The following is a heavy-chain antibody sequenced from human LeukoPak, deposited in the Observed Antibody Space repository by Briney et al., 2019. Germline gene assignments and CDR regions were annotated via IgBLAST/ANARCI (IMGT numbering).Heavy chain of an antibody. CDR2: IYSGGST. D-gene: IGHD6-19*01. CDR1: GFTVSSNY. J-gene: IGHJ4*02. V-gene: IGHV3-53*04. CDR3: ARAFDSSENY. Sequence: GGSLRLSCAASGFTVSSNYMSRVRQAPGKGLEWVSVIYSGGSTYYADSVKGRFTISRHNSKNTLYLQMNSLRAEDTAVYYCARAFDSSENYWGQGTLVTVSS.